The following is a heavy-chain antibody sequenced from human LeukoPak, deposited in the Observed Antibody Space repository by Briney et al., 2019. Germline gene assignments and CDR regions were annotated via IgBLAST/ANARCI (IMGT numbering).Heavy chain of an antibody. CDR2: ISSSGSTI. V-gene: IGHV3-48*03. CDR3: ARDSPYGSGPLRVDY. Sequence: GGSLRLSCTASGFAFSSSEMNWIRKAPGKGLQWIAYISSSGSTIYYADSVRGRFTISRDNAKNSLYLQTNTLRAEDTAVYYCARDSPYGSGPLRVDYWGQGTLVTVSS. D-gene: IGHD3-10*01. CDR1: GFAFSSSE. J-gene: IGHJ4*02.